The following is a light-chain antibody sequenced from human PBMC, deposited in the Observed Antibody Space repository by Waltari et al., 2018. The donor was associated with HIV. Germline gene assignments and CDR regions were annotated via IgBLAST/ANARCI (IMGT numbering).Light chain of an antibody. CDR1: SSDVGSYNY. Sequence: QSALTQPASVSGSPGQSITISCTGTSSDVGSYNYVSWYQQYPGKVPKRLIYEVNNRPSGVSSRFSGSNSGNTASLTISGLQAEDEADYYCRSYTDSSTVVFGGGTKVTVL. V-gene: IGLV2-14*01. J-gene: IGLJ2*01. CDR2: EVN. CDR3: RSYTDSSTVV.